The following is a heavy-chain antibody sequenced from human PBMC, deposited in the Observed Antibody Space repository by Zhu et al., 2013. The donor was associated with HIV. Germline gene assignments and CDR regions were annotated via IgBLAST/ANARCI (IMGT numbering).Heavy chain of an antibody. J-gene: IGHJ6*02. CDR1: GGTFSNYA. D-gene: IGHD1-7*01. Sequence: QVQLVQSGAEVKKPGASVKVSCKASGGTFSNYAITWVRQAPGQGLEWMGGIIPLFGTANYAKRFQGRVTITADKSTSTAYMELSSLRSEDTAVYYCARVGYNWNYDYYYYYGMDVWGQGP. V-gene: IGHV1-69*06. CDR3: ARVGYNWNYDYYYYYGMDV. CDR2: IIPLFGTA.